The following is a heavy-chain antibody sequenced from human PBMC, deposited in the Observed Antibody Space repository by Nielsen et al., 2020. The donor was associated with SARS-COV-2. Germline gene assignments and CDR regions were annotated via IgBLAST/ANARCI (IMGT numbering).Heavy chain of an antibody. CDR3: AREPVANYYYYMDV. CDR1: GGSFSGYY. CDR2: INHSGST. D-gene: IGHD6-19*01. Sequence: SETLSLTCAVYGGSFSGYYWSWIRQPPGKGPEWIGEINHSGSTNYNPSLKSRVTISVDTSKNQFSLKLSSVTAADTAVYYCAREPVANYYYYMDVWGKGTTVTVSS. J-gene: IGHJ6*03. V-gene: IGHV4-34*01.